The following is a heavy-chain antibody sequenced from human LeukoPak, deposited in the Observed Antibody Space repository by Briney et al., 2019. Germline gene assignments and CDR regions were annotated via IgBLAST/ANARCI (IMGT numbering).Heavy chain of an antibody. CDR3: ASPGSYYDSSGSIDY. D-gene: IGHD3-22*01. CDR1: GFTFSSYS. CDR2: ISSSSSYI. J-gene: IGHJ4*02. V-gene: IGHV3-21*01. Sequence: GGSLRLSCAASGFTFSSYSMNWVRQAPGKGLEWVSSISSSSSYIYYADSVKGRFTISRDNAKNSLYLQMNSLRAEDTAVYYCASPGSYYDSSGSIDYWGQGTLVTVSS.